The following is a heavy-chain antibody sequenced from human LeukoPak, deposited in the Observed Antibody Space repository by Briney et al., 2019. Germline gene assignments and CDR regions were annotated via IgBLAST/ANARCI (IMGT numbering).Heavy chain of an antibody. CDR2: IYYSGST. J-gene: IGHJ4*02. CDR1: GGSISSYY. CDR3: AIGRREWLRPSLFDY. V-gene: IGHV4-59*08. Sequence: PSETPSLTCTVSGGSISSYYWSWIRQPPGKGLEWIGYIYYSGSTNYNPSLKSRVTISVDTSKNQFSLKLSSVTAADTAVYYCAIGRREWLRPSLFDYWAREPWSPSPQ. D-gene: IGHD5-12*01.